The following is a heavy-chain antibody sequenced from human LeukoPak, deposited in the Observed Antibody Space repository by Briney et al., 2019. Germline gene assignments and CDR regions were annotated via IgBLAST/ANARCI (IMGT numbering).Heavy chain of an antibody. V-gene: IGHV4-31*03. Sequence: PSQTLSLTCTVSGGSISSGGYYWSWIRQHPGKGLGWIGYIYYSGSTYYNPSLKSRVTISVDTSKNQFSLKLSSVTAADTAVYYCARGTTAWWFDPWGQGTLVTVSS. CDR2: IYYSGST. D-gene: IGHD4-17*01. CDR1: GGSISSGGYY. J-gene: IGHJ5*02. CDR3: ARGTTAWWFDP.